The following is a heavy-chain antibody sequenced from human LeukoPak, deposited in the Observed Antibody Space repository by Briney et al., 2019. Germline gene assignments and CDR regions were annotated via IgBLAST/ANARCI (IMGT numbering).Heavy chain of an antibody. V-gene: IGHV3-74*01. Sequence: TGGSLRLSCAASGFSFSVFWMHWVRQAPGKGPVWVSRIKTDGSITDYADSVKGRFTISRDNAKNTLYLQMNSLRAEDTAVYYCARARRGVRGVQNWFDPWGQGTLVTVSS. D-gene: IGHD3-10*01. CDR3: ARARRGVRGVQNWFDP. J-gene: IGHJ5*02. CDR1: GFSFSVFW. CDR2: IKTDGSIT.